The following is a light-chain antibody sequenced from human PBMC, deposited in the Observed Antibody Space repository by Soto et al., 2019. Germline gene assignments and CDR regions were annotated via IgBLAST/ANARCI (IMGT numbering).Light chain of an antibody. J-gene: IGLJ1*01. Sequence: QSVLTQPPSASGSPGQSVAISCTGTSSDVGGYNYVSWYQQHPGKAPKLMIYAVNKRPSGVPDRFSGSKSGNTASLTVSGLQDEDEADSYCSSYAGSSNVFGTGTKLTVL. V-gene: IGLV2-8*01. CDR1: SSDVGGYNY. CDR2: AVN. CDR3: SSYAGSSNV.